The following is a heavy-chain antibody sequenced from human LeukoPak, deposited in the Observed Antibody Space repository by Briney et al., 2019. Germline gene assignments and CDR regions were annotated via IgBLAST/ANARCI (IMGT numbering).Heavy chain of an antibody. CDR3: ARDPGVVAFHYFDF. V-gene: IGHV3-23*01. CDR1: GFTFSSYS. Sequence: PGGSLRLSCAASGFTFSSYSMNWVRQAPGKGLEWVSGIRGLGGSTYYAGSVKGRFTISRDNSEHTLHLQMNSLRADDTAVYYCARDPGVVAFHYFDFWGQGALVTVSS. J-gene: IGHJ4*02. D-gene: IGHD2-15*01. CDR2: IRGLGGST.